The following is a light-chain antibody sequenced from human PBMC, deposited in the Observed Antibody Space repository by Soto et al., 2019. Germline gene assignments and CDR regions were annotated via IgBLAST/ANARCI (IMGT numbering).Light chain of an antibody. CDR3: SSYTTRVALGVR. J-gene: IGLJ2*01. CDR1: STELGSYNY. CDR2: DVT. V-gene: IGLV2-14*03. Sequence: QSALTQPASVSGSPGQSITISCTGTSTELGSYNYVCWFQQYPGKAPKLIIYDVTNRPSGVSNRFSGSKSGTTASLTISGLQPEDEADYCCSSYTTRVALGVRFGGGTELTVL.